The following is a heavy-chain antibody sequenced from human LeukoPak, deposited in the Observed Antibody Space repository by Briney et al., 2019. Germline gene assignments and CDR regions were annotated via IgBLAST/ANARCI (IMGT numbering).Heavy chain of an antibody. CDR3: ASLGGMVATIPVGGSRFDY. Sequence: PGGSLRLSCAASGFTFSSYSTNWVRQAPGKGLEWVSYISSSSSTIYYADSVKGRFTISRDNAKNSLYLQMNSLRAEDTAVYYCASLGGMVATIPVGGSRFDYWGQGTLVTASS. D-gene: IGHD5-12*01. CDR2: ISSSSSTI. J-gene: IGHJ4*02. V-gene: IGHV3-48*01. CDR1: GFTFSSYS.